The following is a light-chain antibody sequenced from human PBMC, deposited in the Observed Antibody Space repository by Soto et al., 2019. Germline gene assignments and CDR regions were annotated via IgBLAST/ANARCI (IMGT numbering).Light chain of an antibody. V-gene: IGKV3-15*01. CDR2: GAS. Sequence: MTQSTATLSVSPGERATLSCRASQSVSSNLAWYQQKPGQSPRLLIYGASTRATGIPARFSGSGSGTDFALTISRLEPEDFAVHYCQQYGTSTGTFGQGTKVDIK. CDR3: QQYGTSTGT. CDR1: QSVSSN. J-gene: IGKJ1*01.